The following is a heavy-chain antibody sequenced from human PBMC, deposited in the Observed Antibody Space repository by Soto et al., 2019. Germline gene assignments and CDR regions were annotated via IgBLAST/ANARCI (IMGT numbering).Heavy chain of an antibody. V-gene: IGHV3-23*01. CDR3: AKDLLPPYLHCNGCFDF. Sequence: PGGSLRLSCAASGFTFSDFAISWVRQAPGRGLEWVAGISGSGENTYYADSVKVRFTISRDNSKRVVYLKIKTLRADDTALYHCAKDLLPPYLHCNGCFDFWGRGTLVTVSS. D-gene: IGHD6-19*01. J-gene: IGHJ4*02. CDR2: ISGSGENT. CDR1: GFTFSDFA.